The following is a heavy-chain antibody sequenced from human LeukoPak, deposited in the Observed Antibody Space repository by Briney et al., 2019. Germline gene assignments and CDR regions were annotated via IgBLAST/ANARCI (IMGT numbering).Heavy chain of an antibody. V-gene: IGHV4-59*01. D-gene: IGHD6-19*01. J-gene: IGHJ3*01. Sequence: PAETLSLTCSVSGDSISRFYWSWVRQPPGKGLEWIGYTGDTNYNPSLKSRVTISLDASKSQFSLKLSSVTAADTAMYYCARVNIAVAGDASDVWGRGTMVTASS. CDR1: GDSISRFY. CDR2: YTGDT. CDR3: ARVNIAVAGDASDV.